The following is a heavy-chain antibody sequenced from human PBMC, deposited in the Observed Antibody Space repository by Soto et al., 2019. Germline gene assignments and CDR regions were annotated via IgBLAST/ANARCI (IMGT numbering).Heavy chain of an antibody. V-gene: IGHV1-69*08. CDR2: ISPILGRA. Sequence: SVKVSCKASGGSFSSYTISWVRQDPGQGLKWMGRISPILGRANYAQTFQVRVTITADKSASTSYMELGSLRSEDTAVYYCARAPPYGDYHRYWGQGTLVPVSS. D-gene: IGHD4-17*01. CDR1: GGSFSSYT. J-gene: IGHJ4*01. CDR3: ARAPPYGDYHRY.